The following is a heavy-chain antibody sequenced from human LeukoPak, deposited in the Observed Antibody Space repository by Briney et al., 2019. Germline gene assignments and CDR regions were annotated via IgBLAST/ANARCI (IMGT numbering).Heavy chain of an antibody. D-gene: IGHD5-24*01. Sequence: GSLRLSCGTSGFTVNNYDMQWVRQAPRKGVEWVSAISSGSSYIYYADSMKGRFTISRDNAENSLYLQMNSLRAEDTAVYFCARGEEKATITGLDSWGQGTLVTVSS. V-gene: IGHV3-21*01. CDR2: ISSGSSYI. CDR3: ARGEEKATITGLDS. J-gene: IGHJ4*02. CDR1: GFTVNNYD.